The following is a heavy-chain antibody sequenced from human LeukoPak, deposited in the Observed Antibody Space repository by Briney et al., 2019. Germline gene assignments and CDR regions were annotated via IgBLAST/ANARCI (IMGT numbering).Heavy chain of an antibody. J-gene: IGHJ6*03. CDR3: ARHRDTGYYYYMDV. CDR1: GGSISSGSYY. Sequence: SETLSHTCTVSGGSISSGSYYWSWIRQPAGKGLEWIGRIYTSGSTNYNPSLKSRVTISVDTSKNQFSLKLSSVTAADTAVYLCARHRDTGYYYYMDVWGTGTTVTVSS. V-gene: IGHV4-61*02. CDR2: IYTSGST. D-gene: IGHD1-1*01.